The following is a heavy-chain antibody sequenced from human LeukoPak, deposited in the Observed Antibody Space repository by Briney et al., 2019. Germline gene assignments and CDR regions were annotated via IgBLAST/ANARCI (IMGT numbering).Heavy chain of an antibody. CDR1: GYSISSGYY. V-gene: IGHV4-38-2*01. CDR2: INHSGST. D-gene: IGHD2-15*01. J-gene: IGHJ3*02. CDR3: ARGGHCSGGSCLFLRRGAFDI. Sequence: PSETLSLTCAVSGYSISSGYYWGWIRQPPGKGLEWIGEINHSGSTNYNPSLKSRVTISVDTSKNQFSLKLSSVTAADTAVYYCARGGHCSGGSCLFLRRGAFDIWGQGTMVTVSS.